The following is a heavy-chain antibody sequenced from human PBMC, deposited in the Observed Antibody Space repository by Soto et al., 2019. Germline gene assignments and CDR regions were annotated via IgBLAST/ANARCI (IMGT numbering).Heavy chain of an antibody. V-gene: IGHV1-69*13. Sequence: SVKVSCKASGGTFSSYAISWVRQAPGQGLEWMGGIIPIFGTANYAQKFQGRVTITADESTSTAYMELSSLRSEDTAVYYCARDYYDSSGYYNYYYYGMDVWGQGTTVTVSS. CDR3: ARDYYDSSGYYNYYYYGMDV. CDR2: IIPIFGTA. D-gene: IGHD3-22*01. CDR1: GGTFSSYA. J-gene: IGHJ6*02.